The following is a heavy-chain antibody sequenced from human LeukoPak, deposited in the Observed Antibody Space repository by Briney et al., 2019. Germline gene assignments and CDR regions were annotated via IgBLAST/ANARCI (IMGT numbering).Heavy chain of an antibody. J-gene: IGHJ4*02. V-gene: IGHV4-59*01. CDR2: IYYSGST. CDR3: AKGYSGYDWVFDY. D-gene: IGHD5-12*01. CDR1: GGSISSYY. Sequence: SETLSLTCTVSGGSISSYYWSWIRQPPGKGLEWVGDIYYSGSTNYNPSLKSRVTISVDTSKNQFSLKLSSVTAADTAVYYCAKGYSGYDWVFDYWGQGTLVTASS.